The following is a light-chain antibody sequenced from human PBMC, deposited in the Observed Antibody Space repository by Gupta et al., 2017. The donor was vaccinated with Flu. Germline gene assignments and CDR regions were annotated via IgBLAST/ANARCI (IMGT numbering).Light chain of an antibody. Sequence: VTITCRAKQSIRSISSWLAWYQQKPEKAPKLLISKASSLESGVPSRFSGSGSGTEFTLTISSLQPDVFATYYCQQYKSYSWTFGQGTKVEIK. J-gene: IGKJ1*01. CDR2: KAS. CDR1: QSIRSISSW. V-gene: IGKV1-5*03. CDR3: QQYKSYSWT.